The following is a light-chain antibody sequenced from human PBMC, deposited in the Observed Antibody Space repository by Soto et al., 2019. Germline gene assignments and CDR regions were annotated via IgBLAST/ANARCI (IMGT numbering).Light chain of an antibody. J-gene: IGKJ4*01. CDR1: QSVLHSNGYNY. Sequence: DIVMTQTPLSLSFTPGQRASISCRSSQSVLHSNGYNYLDWYLQKPGQSPQLLIYLGSNRASGVPDRFSGSGSGTDFTLKISRVEAEDVGVYYCMQALQTPLTFGGGTKVDIK. CDR2: LGS. CDR3: MQALQTPLT. V-gene: IGKV2-28*01.